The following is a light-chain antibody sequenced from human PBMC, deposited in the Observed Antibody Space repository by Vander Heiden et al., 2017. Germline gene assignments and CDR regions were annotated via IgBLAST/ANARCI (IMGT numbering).Light chain of an antibody. V-gene: IGLV8-61*01. Sequence: QPVVTKVPSFPVSPGGTVTPTCGFSSGSVSTNYYPSWYQQTPGQSPRTLIYSTNTRSSGVPDRFSGSILGNTAALTITGAQADDESDYYCVLYMGSGISVFGGGTKLTVL. CDR2: STN. J-gene: IGLJ2*01. CDR3: VLYMGSGISV. CDR1: SGSVSTNYY.